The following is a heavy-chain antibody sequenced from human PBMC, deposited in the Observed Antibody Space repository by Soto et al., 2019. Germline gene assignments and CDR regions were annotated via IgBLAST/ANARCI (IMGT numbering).Heavy chain of an antibody. CDR3: ARRVRAAGWGLNSLKENYYCSYGMVV. CDR2: IIPIFGTA. CDR1: GGTFSSYA. J-gene: IGHJ6*02. V-gene: IGHV1-69*01. D-gene: IGHD3-16*01. Sequence: QVQLVQSGAEVKKPGSSVKVSCKASGGTFSSYAISWVRQAPGHGLEWMGGIIPIFGTANYAQKLKGRVTITADVPPSTAEMEMSSLRSEDTAVYYCARRVRAAGWGLNSLKENYYCSYGMVVWVQGTTVTVSS.